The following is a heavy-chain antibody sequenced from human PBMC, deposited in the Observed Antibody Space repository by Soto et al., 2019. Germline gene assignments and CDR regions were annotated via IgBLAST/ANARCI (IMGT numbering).Heavy chain of an antibody. CDR1: GGSISSSSYY. CDR3: ARGYSSSWDPDAFDY. V-gene: IGHV4-39*01. Sequence: SETLSLTCTVSGGSISSSSYYWGWIRQPPGKGLEWIGSIYYSGSTYYNPSLKSRVTISVDTSKNQFSLKLSSVTAADTAVYYCARGYSSSWDPDAFDYWGQGTLVTVSS. CDR2: IYYSGST. J-gene: IGHJ4*02. D-gene: IGHD6-13*01.